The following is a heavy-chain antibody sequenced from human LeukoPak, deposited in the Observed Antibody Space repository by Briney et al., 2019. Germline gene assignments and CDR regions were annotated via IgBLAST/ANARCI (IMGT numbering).Heavy chain of an antibody. J-gene: IGHJ4*02. CDR3: ARVSRGKWELLGAHDY. D-gene: IGHD1-26*01. Sequence: GGSLRLSCAASGFTFSSYNINWVRQAPGKGLEWVSSISSSGSYIYYADSVKGRFTVSRDNAKNSLYLQMNSLRAEDTAVYYCARVSRGKWELLGAHDYWGQGTLVTVSS. CDR2: ISSSGSYI. V-gene: IGHV3-21*01. CDR1: GFTFSSYN.